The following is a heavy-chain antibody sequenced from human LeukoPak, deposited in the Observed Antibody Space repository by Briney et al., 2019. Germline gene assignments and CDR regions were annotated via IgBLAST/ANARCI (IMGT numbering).Heavy chain of an antibody. J-gene: IGHJ4*02. CDR2: IYSSGST. CDR1: GGSISTYY. Sequence: SETLSLTCTVSGGSISTYYWNWIRQPPGKGLEWIGYIYSSGSTNYNPSLKSRVTISVDTSKNQFSLKLNSVTAADTAVYYCARAGDSTSPLDYWGQGTLVTVSS. D-gene: IGHD6-13*01. V-gene: IGHV4-59*01. CDR3: ARAGDSTSPLDY.